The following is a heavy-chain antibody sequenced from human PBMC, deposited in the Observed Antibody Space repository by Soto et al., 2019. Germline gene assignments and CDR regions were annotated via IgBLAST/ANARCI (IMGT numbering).Heavy chain of an antibody. Sequence: PGGSLRLSCAASGFTFSSYGMHWVRQAPGKGLEWVAVIWYDGSNKYYADSVKGRFTISRDNSKNTLYLQMNSLRAEDTAVYYCARDPDSSGYFIFDYWGQGTLVTVSS. CDR3: ARDPDSSGYFIFDY. CDR1: GFTFSSYG. V-gene: IGHV3-33*01. CDR2: IWYDGSNK. D-gene: IGHD3-22*01. J-gene: IGHJ4*02.